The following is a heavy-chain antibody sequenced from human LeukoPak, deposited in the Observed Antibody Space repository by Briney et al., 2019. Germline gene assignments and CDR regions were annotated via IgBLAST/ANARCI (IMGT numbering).Heavy chain of an antibody. CDR3: ARAVAARRYCYYYYYMDV. V-gene: IGHV4-59*01. CDR1: GGSISSYY. D-gene: IGHD6-6*01. CDR2: IYYSGST. Sequence: SETLSLTCTVSGGSISSYYWSWIRQPPGKGLEWIGYIYYSGSTNYNPSLKSRVTISVDTSKNQFSLKLSSVTAADTAVYYCARAVAARRYCYYYYYMDVWGKGTTVTVSS. J-gene: IGHJ6*03.